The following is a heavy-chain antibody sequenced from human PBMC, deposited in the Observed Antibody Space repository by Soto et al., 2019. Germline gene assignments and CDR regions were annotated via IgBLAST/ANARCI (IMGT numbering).Heavy chain of an antibody. CDR2: ISSGSRGI. CDR3: VRAGFDY. Sequence: GGSLRLSCAASGFTFSSYWMSWVRQAPGKGLEWVSHISSGSRGIYYADSVKGRFTVSRDNAKNLLYLQMNSLRDDDTAVYYCVRAGFDYWGQGTLVTVSS. V-gene: IGHV3-48*02. J-gene: IGHJ4*02. CDR1: GFTFSSYW.